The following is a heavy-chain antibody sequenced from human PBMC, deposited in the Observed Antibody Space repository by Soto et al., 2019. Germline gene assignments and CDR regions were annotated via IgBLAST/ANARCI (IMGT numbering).Heavy chain of an antibody. D-gene: IGHD3-9*01. Sequence: SVKVSCKASGCTFSSYAISWVRQAPGQGLEWMGGIIPIFGTANYAQKFQGRVTITADESTSTAYMELSSLRSEDTAVYYCARTPEHYDILTGYFQEYGMEVLGQGTTVLLSS. CDR1: GCTFSSYA. CDR2: IIPIFGTA. CDR3: ARTPEHYDILTGYFQEYGMEV. V-gene: IGHV1-69*13. J-gene: IGHJ6*01.